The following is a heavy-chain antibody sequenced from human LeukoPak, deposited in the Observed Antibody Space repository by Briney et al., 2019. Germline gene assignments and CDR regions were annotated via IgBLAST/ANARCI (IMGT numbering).Heavy chain of an antibody. J-gene: IGHJ4*02. CDR3: ATIPPSTVVTPFDY. CDR2: MNPNSGNT. V-gene: IGHV1-8*01. CDR1: GYTFTSYD. D-gene: IGHD4-23*01. Sequence: GASVNVSCKASGYTFTSYDINWVRQATGQGLEGMGWMNPNSGNTGYAQKFQGRVTMTRNTSISTAYMELRSLRSEDTAVYYCATIPPSTVVTPFDYWGQGTLVTVSS.